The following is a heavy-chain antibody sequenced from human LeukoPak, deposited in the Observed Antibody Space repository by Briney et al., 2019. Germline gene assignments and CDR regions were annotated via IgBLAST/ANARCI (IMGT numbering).Heavy chain of an antibody. CDR1: GYSFASYW. CDR2: IHPNDAST. V-gene: IGHV5-51*01. D-gene: IGHD7-27*01. J-gene: IGHJ4*02. Sequence: GESLKISCEASGYSFASYWIGWVRQMSGKGLEWMAIIHPNDASTIYSPSFQGQVTISADKSINTAYLQWSTLKAPDTAIYYCARHNNWGFDYWDRGTLLTVSS. CDR3: ARHNNWGFDY.